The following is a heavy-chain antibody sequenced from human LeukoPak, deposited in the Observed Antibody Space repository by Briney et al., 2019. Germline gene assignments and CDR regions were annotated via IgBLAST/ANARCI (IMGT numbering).Heavy chain of an antibody. D-gene: IGHD2-2*02. V-gene: IGHV1-8*01. Sequence: ASVKFSCKASGYTFSSYDINWVRQANGQGLEWMGWMNPNSGNTGYAQKFQGRVTMTRNTSISTAYMELSSLRSEDTAVYYCARVLAAIYYYYMDVWGKGTTVTVSS. J-gene: IGHJ6*03. CDR2: MNPNSGNT. CDR1: GYTFSSYD. CDR3: ARVLAAIYYYYMDV.